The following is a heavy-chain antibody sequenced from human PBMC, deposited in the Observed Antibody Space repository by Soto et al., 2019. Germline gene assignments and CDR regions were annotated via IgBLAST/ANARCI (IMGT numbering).Heavy chain of an antibody. D-gene: IGHD6-19*01. CDR3: ARDLGIAVAGTDYFDY. V-gene: IGHV1-58*01. CDR1: GFTFTSSA. Sequence: SVKVSCKASGFTFTSSAVQWVRQARGQRLEWIGWIVVGSGNTNYAQKFQERVTMTRDTSTSTVYMELSSLRSEDTAVYYCARDLGIAVAGTDYFDYWGQGTLVTVSS. CDR2: IVVGSGNT. J-gene: IGHJ4*02.